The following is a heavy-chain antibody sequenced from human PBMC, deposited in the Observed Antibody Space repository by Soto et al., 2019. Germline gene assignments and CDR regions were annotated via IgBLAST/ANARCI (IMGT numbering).Heavy chain of an antibody. CDR1: GYTFTGYY. V-gene: IGHV1-2*04. Sequence: QVQLVQSGAEVKKPGASVKVSCKASGYTFTGYYMPWVRQAPGQGLEWMGWINPNSGGKNYAQKLQGWVTMTRDTSISTAYMELSRLRSDDTAVYYCARGKDIVVVPAAMNAFDIWGQGTMVTVSS. D-gene: IGHD2-2*01. CDR3: ARGKDIVVVPAAMNAFDI. CDR2: INPNSGGK. J-gene: IGHJ3*02.